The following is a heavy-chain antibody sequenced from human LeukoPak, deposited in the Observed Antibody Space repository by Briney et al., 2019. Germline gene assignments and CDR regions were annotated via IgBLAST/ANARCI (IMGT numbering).Heavy chain of an antibody. CDR2: MNPNSGNT. D-gene: IGHD6-19*01. Sequence: ASVKVSCKASGYTFTSYDINWVRQATGQGPEWMGWMNPNSGNTGYTQNFQGRVTMTRNTSISTAYMELSSLKSEDTAVYYCARGRGSGHKENWFDPWGLGTLVTVSS. CDR3: ARGRGSGHKENWFDP. J-gene: IGHJ5*02. CDR1: GYTFTSYD. V-gene: IGHV1-8*01.